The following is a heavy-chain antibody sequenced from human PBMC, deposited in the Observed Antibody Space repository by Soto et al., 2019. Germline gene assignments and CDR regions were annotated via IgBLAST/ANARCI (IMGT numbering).Heavy chain of an antibody. CDR1: GGTFSSYA. CDR2: IIPVFEAV. V-gene: IGHV1-69*01. CDR3: ATSFAFGGHPPHYVDF. D-gene: IGHD3-10*01. J-gene: IGHJ4*02. Sequence: QVQLVQSGAEVKKPGSSIKVSCTASGGTFSSYAINWVRQAPGQGLEWLGGIIPVFEAVNSAQRFQGRITVTAVQSTNTAYMELSSLRAEDTAVYYCATSFAFGGHPPHYVDFWGQGTLLIVSS.